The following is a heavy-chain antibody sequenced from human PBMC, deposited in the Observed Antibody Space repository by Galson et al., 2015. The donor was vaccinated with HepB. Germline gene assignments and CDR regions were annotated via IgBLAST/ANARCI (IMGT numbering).Heavy chain of an antibody. CDR3: VRDRATLYDFWSGYAM. D-gene: IGHD3-3*01. Sequence: SVKVSCKAAGYNFRNYGVSWVRQAPGQGLEWLGWISGYNGNKKYSQKFQDRVSMTTDTSTNTADMELRSLRSDDTAIYYCVRDRATLYDFWSGYAMWGQGTKVIVSP. J-gene: IGHJ3*01. CDR2: ISGYNGNK. CDR1: GYNFRNYG. V-gene: IGHV1-18*04.